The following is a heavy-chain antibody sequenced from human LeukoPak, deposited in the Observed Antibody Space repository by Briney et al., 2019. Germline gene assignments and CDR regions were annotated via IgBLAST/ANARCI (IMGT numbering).Heavy chain of an antibody. V-gene: IGHV4-30-4*08. J-gene: IGHJ5*02. CDR3: ARGEAESQSDAWFDP. CDR1: GGSISSGDYY. D-gene: IGHD3-16*01. Sequence: PSQTLSLTCTVSGGSISSGDYYWSWIRQPPGKGLEWIGYIYYSGSTYYNPSLKSRVTISVDTSKNQFSLKLSSVTAADTAVYYCARGEAESQSDAWFDPWGRGTLVTVSS. CDR2: IYYSGST.